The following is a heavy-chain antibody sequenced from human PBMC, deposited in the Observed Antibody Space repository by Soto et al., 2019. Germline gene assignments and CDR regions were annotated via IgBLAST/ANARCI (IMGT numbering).Heavy chain of an antibody. CDR1: GGSISSYF. Sequence: QVQLPESGPGLLKPSETLSLTCTVSGGSISSYFYIWVRQPPGKGLEWIGSVYYTGTTDYNPSLKSRVTISVDTSKTQFSLNRRSVTAADTAVYYCARDLAAVPRAVDYWGRGPLVTVSS. V-gene: IGHV4-59*01. J-gene: IGHJ4*02. D-gene: IGHD6-13*01. CDR2: VYYTGTT. CDR3: ARDLAAVPRAVDY.